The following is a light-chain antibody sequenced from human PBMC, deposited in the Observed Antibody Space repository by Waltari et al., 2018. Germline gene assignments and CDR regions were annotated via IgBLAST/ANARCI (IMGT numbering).Light chain of an antibody. J-gene: IGKJ1*01. CDR2: AAS. CDR3: QESYSFSRT. CDR1: QTIRTY. Sequence: DIQMTQSPSSLSASLGDRVTITCRACQTIRTYLNWYQQKPGKAPNLLIYAASSLQSGVPSRFSGSGSGTDFTLNITRLQPEDFATYYCQESYSFSRTFGQGTKVEIK. V-gene: IGKV1-39*01.